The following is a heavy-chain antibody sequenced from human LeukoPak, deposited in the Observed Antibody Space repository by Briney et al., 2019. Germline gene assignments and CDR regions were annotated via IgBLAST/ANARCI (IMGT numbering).Heavy chain of an antibody. J-gene: IGHJ5*02. Sequence: SETLSLTCTVSGGSISSYYWSWIRQPPGKGLEWIGYIYYSGSTNYNPSLKSRVTISVDASKNQFSLKLSSVTAADTAVYYCARAGRYYDFWSGYSAPTWFDPWGQGTLVTVSS. CDR2: IYYSGST. CDR3: ARAGRYYDFWSGYSAPTWFDP. CDR1: GGSISSYY. V-gene: IGHV4-59*01. D-gene: IGHD3-3*01.